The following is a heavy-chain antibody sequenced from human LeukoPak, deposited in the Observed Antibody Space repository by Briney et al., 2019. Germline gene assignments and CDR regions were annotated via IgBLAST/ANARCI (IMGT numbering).Heavy chain of an antibody. Sequence: GGSLRLSCVASGFTFSSYAMSWVRQAPGKGLEWVSTISGGGDTTYYADSVKGRFTISRDNSKNTLYLQMNSLRAEDTAVYYCARDRLTTVTTNWFDPWGQGTLVTVSS. J-gene: IGHJ5*02. CDR1: GFTFSSYA. CDR3: ARDRLTTVTTNWFDP. CDR2: ISGGGDTT. V-gene: IGHV3-23*01. D-gene: IGHD4-17*01.